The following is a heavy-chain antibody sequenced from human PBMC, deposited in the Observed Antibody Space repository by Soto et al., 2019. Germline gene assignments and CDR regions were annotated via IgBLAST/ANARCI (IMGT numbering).Heavy chain of an antibody. CDR2: IATYNSNR. CDR3: ARDRIAGSKYYYGMDV. CDR1: GDTFTNFG. Sequence: HLVQSGPEVKKPGASITVSCKTSGDTFTNFGLSWVRQAPGQGLEWMGWIATYNSNRNYAQKFQGRVTITADESTSTAYMELSSLRSEDTAVYYCARDRIAGSKYYYGMDVWGQGTTVTVSS. J-gene: IGHJ6*02. V-gene: IGHV1-18*01. D-gene: IGHD6-13*01.